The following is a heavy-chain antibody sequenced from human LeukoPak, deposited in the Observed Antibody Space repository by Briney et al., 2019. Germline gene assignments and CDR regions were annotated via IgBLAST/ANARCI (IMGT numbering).Heavy chain of an antibody. D-gene: IGHD3-22*01. V-gene: IGHV4-30-4*01. J-gene: IGHJ4*02. CDR2: IYYSGST. CDR3: ARGTDSSGQTDY. Sequence: SQTLPLTCTVSGGSISSGDYYWSWIRQPPGKGLEWIGYIYYSGSTYYNPSLKSRVTISVDTSKNQFSLKLSSVTAADTAVYYCARGTDSSGQTDYWGQGTLVTVSS. CDR1: GGSISSGDYY.